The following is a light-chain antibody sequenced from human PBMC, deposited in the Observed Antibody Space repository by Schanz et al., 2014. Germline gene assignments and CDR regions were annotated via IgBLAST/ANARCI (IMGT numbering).Light chain of an antibody. CDR3: VLYMGSASSYV. Sequence: QSALTQPPSASGSPGQSVTISCTGTSSDVGGYNFVSWYQQHPGKVPKLMIYEVSKRPSGVPDRFSGSILGNKAALTIAGAQADDESDYYCVLYMGSASSYVFGTGTKLTVL. V-gene: IGLV2-8*01. J-gene: IGLJ1*01. CDR1: SSDVGGYNF. CDR2: EVS.